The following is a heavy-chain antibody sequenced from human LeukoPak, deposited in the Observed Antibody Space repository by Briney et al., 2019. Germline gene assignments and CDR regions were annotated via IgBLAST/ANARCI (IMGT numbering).Heavy chain of an antibody. Sequence: PGESLKISCKGSGYKFSSYWIGWVRQKPGKGLEWMGIIYPGDSDTRYSPSFQGQVTISADESISTAYLQWSGLKASDTAMYYCASVIAAVGPYYFDYWCQGTLVTVSS. V-gene: IGHV5-51*01. CDR2: IYPGDSDT. CDR1: GYKFSSYW. J-gene: IGHJ4*02. CDR3: ASVIAAVGPYYFDY. D-gene: IGHD6-13*01.